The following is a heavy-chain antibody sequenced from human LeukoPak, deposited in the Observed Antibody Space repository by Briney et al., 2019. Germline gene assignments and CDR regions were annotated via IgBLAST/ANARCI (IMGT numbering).Heavy chain of an antibody. Sequence: SETLSLTCTVSGGSISSYYWSWIRQPPGKGLEWIGYIYYSGSTNYNPSLKSRVTISVDTSKNQFSLKLSSVTAADTAVCYCARTFITSPYYYYGMDVWGQGTTVTVSS. CDR3: ARTFITSPYYYYGMDV. CDR1: GGSISSYY. J-gene: IGHJ6*02. D-gene: IGHD3-22*01. V-gene: IGHV4-59*01. CDR2: IYYSGST.